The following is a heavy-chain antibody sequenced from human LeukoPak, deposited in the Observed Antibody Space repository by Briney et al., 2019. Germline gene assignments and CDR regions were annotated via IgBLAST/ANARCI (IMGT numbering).Heavy chain of an antibody. CDR1: GGSISSYY. Sequence: SETLSLTCTVSGGSISSYYWSWIRQFPGKGLECIGYIYYSGSTNYNPSLKSRVTISVDTSKNQFSLKLSSVTAADTAVYYCVRDSSGWYRWFDPWGQGTLVTVSS. CDR3: VRDSSGWYRWFDP. J-gene: IGHJ5*02. V-gene: IGHV4-59*01. CDR2: IYYSGST. D-gene: IGHD6-19*01.